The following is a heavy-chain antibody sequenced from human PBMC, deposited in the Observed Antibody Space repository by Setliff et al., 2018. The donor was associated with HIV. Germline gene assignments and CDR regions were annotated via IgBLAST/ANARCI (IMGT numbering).Heavy chain of an antibody. Sequence: PSETLSLTCSVSGVSVGSGDYYWHWIRQHPEKALEWIGYIFHSGDTYYNPSLKSRVTISLDTSKNQFSLKLTSVTAADTAVYYCARLSGDYYYFDYWGQGTLVTVSS. D-gene: IGHD2-21*02. CDR1: GVSVGSGDYY. CDR2: IFHSGDT. J-gene: IGHJ4*02. CDR3: ARLSGDYYYFDY. V-gene: IGHV4-30-4*08.